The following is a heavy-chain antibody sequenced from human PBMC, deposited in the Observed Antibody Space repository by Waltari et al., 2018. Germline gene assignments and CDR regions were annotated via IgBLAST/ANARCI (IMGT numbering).Heavy chain of an antibody. J-gene: IGHJ6*02. Sequence: QVQLVESGGGVVQPGRSLRLSCAASGFTFSSYGMHWVSQAPGKGLEWVAVISYDGSNKYYADSVKGRFTISRDNSKNTLYLQMNSLRAEDTAVYYCAKDFGTNYGMDVWGQGTTVTVSS. CDR2: ISYDGSNK. D-gene: IGHD2-2*01. CDR1: GFTFSSYG. CDR3: AKDFGTNYGMDV. V-gene: IGHV3-30*18.